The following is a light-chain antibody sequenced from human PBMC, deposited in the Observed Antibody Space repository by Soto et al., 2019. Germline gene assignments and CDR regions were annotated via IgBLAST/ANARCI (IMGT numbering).Light chain of an antibody. CDR1: QSVTSN. CDR3: QQYNNWPPLT. V-gene: IGKV3-15*01. J-gene: IGKJ4*01. CDR2: GAY. Sequence: EIVMTQSPATLFVSPGERATLSCRASQSVTSNLAWYQQKPGQAPKLLIYGAYTRATGVPARFSGRGSGTDFTLTISSLQSEDVAIYYCQQYNNWPPLTFGGGTKVEIK.